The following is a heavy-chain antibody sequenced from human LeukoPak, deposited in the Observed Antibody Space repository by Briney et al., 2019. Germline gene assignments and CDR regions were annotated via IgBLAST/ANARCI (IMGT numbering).Heavy chain of an antibody. V-gene: IGHV4-59*08. J-gene: IGHJ5*02. CDR3: ARGPARFNWFDP. D-gene: IGHD3-3*01. CDR1: GGSISSYY. Sequence: SETLSLTCTVSGGSISSYYWSWIRQPPGKGLEWIGYIYYSGSTNCNPSLKSRIAMSVDTSKNQFSLKLSSVTAADTAVYYCARGPARFNWFDPWGQGTLVTVSS. CDR2: IYYSGST.